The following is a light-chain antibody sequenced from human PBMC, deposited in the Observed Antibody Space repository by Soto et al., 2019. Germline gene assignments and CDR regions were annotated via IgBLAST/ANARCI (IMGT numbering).Light chain of an antibody. V-gene: IGKV1-39*01. J-gene: IGKJ1*01. CDR3: QQSSEATWT. Sequence: DIQMTQSPSSLSASVGDRVTITCRASQSISSYLNGDQQKPGKAPKLLIYAASSLQSGVPSRFSGSGSGTDFTLTISSLQPEDFATYYCQQSSEATWTFGQGTKVEIK. CDR2: AAS. CDR1: QSISSY.